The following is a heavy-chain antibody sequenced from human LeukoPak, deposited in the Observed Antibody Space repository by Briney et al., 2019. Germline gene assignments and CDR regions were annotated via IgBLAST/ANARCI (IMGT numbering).Heavy chain of an antibody. J-gene: IGHJ6*04. CDR2: INPNSGGT. V-gene: IGHV1-2*04. CDR3: AGGEKTPDYYYYYGMDV. CDR1: GYTFTGYY. Sequence: ASVKVSCKASGYTFTGYYMHWVRQAPGQGLEWMGWINPNSGGTNYAQKFQGWVTMTRDTSISTAYMELSRLRSDDTAVYYCAGGEKTPDYYYYYGMDVWGKGTTVTVSS.